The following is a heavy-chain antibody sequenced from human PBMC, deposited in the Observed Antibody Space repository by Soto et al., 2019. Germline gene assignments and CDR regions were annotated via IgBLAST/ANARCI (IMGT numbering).Heavy chain of an antibody. V-gene: IGHV3-21*01. D-gene: IGHD2-21*02. CDR2: ISSSSSYI. CDR3: VRELDAVVTSRGAFDI. CDR1: EGTIGNLG. J-gene: IGHJ3*02. Sequence: GGSHRHSSTAAEGTIGNLGGSRVSKKQGKGLEWFSSISSSSSYIYYADSVKGRFTISRDNAKNSLYLQMNSLRAEDTAVYYFVRELDAVVTSRGAFDIWCQAPMVSV.